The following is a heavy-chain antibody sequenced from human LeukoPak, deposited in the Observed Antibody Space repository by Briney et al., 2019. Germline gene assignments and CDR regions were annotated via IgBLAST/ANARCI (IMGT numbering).Heavy chain of an antibody. Sequence: ASGKVSCKPSGYTLSRYYMHWVRQAPGHGLEWMGWINPNSGDTNYGQKFQGSFTMTRDTSISTAYMELSRLTTDDTAVDYGARVRAIDSSCGEGFDYWGQGTLVTVST. D-gene: IGHD6-6*01. CDR2: INPNSGDT. J-gene: IGHJ4*02. CDR1: GYTLSRYY. CDR3: ARVRAIDSSCGEGFDY. V-gene: IGHV1-2*02.